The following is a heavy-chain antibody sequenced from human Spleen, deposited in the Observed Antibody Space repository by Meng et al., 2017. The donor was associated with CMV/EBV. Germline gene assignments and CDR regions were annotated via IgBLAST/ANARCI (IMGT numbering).Heavy chain of an antibody. CDR3: ARAPRPAGMDV. CDR2: INWNGAST. V-gene: IGHV3-20*04. CDR1: GFTFDDYG. Sequence: ETLSLTCAASGFTFDDYGMSWVRQSPGKGLEWVSGINWNGASTGYADSVKGRFTISRDNAKNSLYLQMNSLRAEDTALYYCARAPRPAGMDVWGQGTTVTVSS. J-gene: IGHJ6*02.